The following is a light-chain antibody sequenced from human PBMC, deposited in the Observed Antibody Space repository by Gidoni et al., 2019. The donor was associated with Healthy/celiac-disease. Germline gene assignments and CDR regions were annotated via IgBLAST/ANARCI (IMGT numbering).Light chain of an antibody. CDR1: QSVSSSY. CDR3: QQYGSSPCS. V-gene: IGKV3-20*01. J-gene: IGKJ2*04. CDR2: GAS. Sequence: EIVLTQSPGTLSLSPGERATLSCRASQSVSSSYLAWYQQKPGQAPRLLIYGASSRATGIPDRFSGSWSGTDFTLTISRLEPEDFAVYYCQQYGSSPCSFGQXTKLEIK.